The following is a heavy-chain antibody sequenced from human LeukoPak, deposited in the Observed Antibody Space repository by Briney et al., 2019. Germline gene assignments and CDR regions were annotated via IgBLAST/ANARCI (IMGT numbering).Heavy chain of an antibody. Sequence: GGSLRLSCAVSGFIFNSYAMHWVRQAPGKGLEYVSAISSNGDSTYYANSVRGRFTISRDNSKNTLYLQMGSLRAEDTAVYYSATSYGSNKNPFDYWGQGTLVTVSS. J-gene: IGHJ4*02. V-gene: IGHV3-64*01. CDR3: ATSYGSNKNPFDY. CDR1: GFIFNSYA. CDR2: ISSNGDST. D-gene: IGHD4-23*01.